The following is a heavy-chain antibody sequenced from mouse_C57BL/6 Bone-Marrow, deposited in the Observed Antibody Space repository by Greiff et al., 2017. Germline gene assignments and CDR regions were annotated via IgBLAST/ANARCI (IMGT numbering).Heavy chain of an antibody. CDR2: IHPNSGST. J-gene: IGHJ4*01. CDR3: AGWGRGYAMDY. V-gene: IGHV1-64*01. CDR1: GYTFTSYW. D-gene: IGHD6-1*01. Sequence: QVQLQQPGAELVKPGASVKLSCKASGYTFTSYWMHWVKQRPGQGLEWIGMIHPNSGSTNYNEKFTSKATLTVNKSSSTAYKQLSSLTSEDSAVYYCAGWGRGYAMDYWGQGTSVTVSA.